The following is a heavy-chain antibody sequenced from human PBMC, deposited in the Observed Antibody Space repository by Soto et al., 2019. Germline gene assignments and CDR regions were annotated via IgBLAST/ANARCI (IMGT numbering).Heavy chain of an antibody. J-gene: IGHJ4*02. V-gene: IGHV1-8*01. CDR3: AKVSRKGTGRDCDY. CDR2: VNPNNGDT. D-gene: IGHD1-1*01. CDR1: GYTFSNYD. Sequence: QVQLVQSGAELKKPGASVKVSCKASGYTFSNYDMNWVRQATGQGPEWIGWVNPNNGDTGYAQKFQGRVTLTTDISTTTDYMELTSLLAEDTASYYCAKVSRKGTGRDCDYWGQGTLITVSS.